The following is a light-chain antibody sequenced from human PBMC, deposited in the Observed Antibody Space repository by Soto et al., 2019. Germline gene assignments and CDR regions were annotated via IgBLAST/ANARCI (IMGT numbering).Light chain of an antibody. Sequence: EIVMTQSPATLSVSPGERATLSCRASQSVSSTLAWYQQKPGQAPRLLIYGASTRATGIPASFSGSGSGTEFTLTISSLQSEDFAVYYCQQYNNWPCTFGQGTKVEIK. CDR2: GAS. V-gene: IGKV3-15*01. CDR3: QQYNNWPCT. CDR1: QSVSST. J-gene: IGKJ1*01.